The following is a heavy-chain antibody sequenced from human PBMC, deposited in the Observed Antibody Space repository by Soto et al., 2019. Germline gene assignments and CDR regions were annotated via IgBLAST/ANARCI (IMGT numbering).Heavy chain of an antibody. Sequence: GGSLRLSCAVLGFTLTNENMNWVRQAPGKGLEWVSSISSRSTGINYADSVKGRFTISRDNDKGLVYLQMNSLRAEDTAVYYCARAPPFHMIVVVGVDDFWGQGTLVTVSS. CDR1: GFTLTNEN. CDR3: ARAPPFHMIVVVGVDDF. V-gene: IGHV3-21*06. CDR2: ISSRSTGI. D-gene: IGHD3-22*01. J-gene: IGHJ4*02.